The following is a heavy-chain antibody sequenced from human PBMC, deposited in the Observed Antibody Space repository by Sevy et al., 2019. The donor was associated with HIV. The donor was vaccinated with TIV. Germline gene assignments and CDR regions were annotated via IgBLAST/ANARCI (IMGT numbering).Heavy chain of an antibody. CDR2: ISAYNGNT. CDR1: GYTFTSYG. J-gene: IGHJ5*02. D-gene: IGHD2-21*02. V-gene: IGHV1-18*01. CDR3: AREGDVVVTANRALGWFDP. Sequence: ASVKVSCKASGYTFTSYGISWVRQAPGQGLEWMGWISAYNGNTNYAQKLQGRVTMTTDTSTSIAYMELRSLRSDDTAVYYCAREGDVVVTANRALGWFDPWGQGTLVTVSS.